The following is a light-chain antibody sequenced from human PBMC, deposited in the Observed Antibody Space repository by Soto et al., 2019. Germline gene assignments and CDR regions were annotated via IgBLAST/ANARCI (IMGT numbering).Light chain of an antibody. CDR3: QQYKNWPL. Sequence: EVVLTKSQGTLSLSPGERATLSCRASQSVSSSYLAWYQQRPGQAPRLLIYGASNRATGIPDRFSGSGSGTEFTLTISSLQSEDFAVYYCQQYKNWPLFGQGTRLAIK. V-gene: IGKV3-20*01. CDR1: QSVSSSY. J-gene: IGKJ5*01. CDR2: GAS.